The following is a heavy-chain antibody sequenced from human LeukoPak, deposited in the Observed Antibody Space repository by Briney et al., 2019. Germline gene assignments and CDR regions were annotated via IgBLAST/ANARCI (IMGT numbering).Heavy chain of an antibody. D-gene: IGHD3-3*01. CDR2: ISYDGSNK. CDR3: TTWSGSFLWWA. Sequence: PGGSLRLSCAASGFTFSSYSMNWVRQAPGKGLEWVAVISYDGSNKYYADSVKGRFTISRDNAKNSLYLQMNSLRAEDTAVYYCTTWSGSFLWWAWGQGTLVTVSS. V-gene: IGHV3-30*03. J-gene: IGHJ5*02. CDR1: GFTFSSYS.